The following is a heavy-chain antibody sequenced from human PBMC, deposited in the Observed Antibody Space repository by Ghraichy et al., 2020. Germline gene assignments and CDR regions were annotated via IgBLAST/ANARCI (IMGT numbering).Heavy chain of an antibody. Sequence: SVKVSCKASGGTFSSYAISWVRQAPGQGLEWMGGIIPIFGTANYAQKFQGRVTITADESTSTAYMELSSLRSEDTAVYYCARKEDPGAHFDYWGQGTLVTVSS. V-gene: IGHV1-69*13. CDR1: GGTFSSYA. CDR2: IIPIFGTA. D-gene: IGHD1-26*01. CDR3: ARKEDPGAHFDY. J-gene: IGHJ4*02.